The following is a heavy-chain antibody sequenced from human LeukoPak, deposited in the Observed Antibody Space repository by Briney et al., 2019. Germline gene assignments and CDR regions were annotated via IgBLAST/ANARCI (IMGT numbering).Heavy chain of an antibody. CDR2: TYYRSKWYN. CDR3: ARGVSVAATLPFDY. D-gene: IGHD6-19*01. CDR1: GDSVSSNSAT. Sequence: SQTLSLTCAISGDSVSSNSATWNWIRQSPSRGLECLGRTYYRSKWYNDYAVSVKSRITINPDTSKNQFSLQLNSVTPEDTAVYYCARGVSVAATLPFDYWGQGTLVTVSS. J-gene: IGHJ4*02. V-gene: IGHV6-1*01.